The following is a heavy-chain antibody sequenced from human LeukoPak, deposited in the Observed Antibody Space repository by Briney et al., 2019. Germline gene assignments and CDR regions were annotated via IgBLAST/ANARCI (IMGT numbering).Heavy chain of an antibody. V-gene: IGHV3-48*01. Sequence: PGGSLRLSCAASGFPFSSYSMNWVRQAPGKGLEWVSYISGSSSTIYYADSVKGRFTISRDNAKNSLYLQMNSLRAEDTAVYYCATPFDYWGQGTLVTVSS. CDR2: ISGSSSTI. J-gene: IGHJ4*02. CDR3: ATPFDY. CDR1: GFPFSSYS.